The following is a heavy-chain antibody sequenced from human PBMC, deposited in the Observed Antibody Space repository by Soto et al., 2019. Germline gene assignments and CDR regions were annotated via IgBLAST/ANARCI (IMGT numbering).Heavy chain of an antibody. CDR3: ARDGSFWYDSSGLDP. CDR2: IWYDGSNK. Sequence: GGSLRLSCAASGFTFSSYGMHWVRQAPGKGLGWVAVIWYDGSNKYYADSVKGRFTISRDNSKNTLYLQMNSLRAEDTAVYYCARDGSFWYDSSGLDPWGQGTLVTVSS. J-gene: IGHJ5*02. CDR1: GFTFSSYG. V-gene: IGHV3-33*01. D-gene: IGHD1-20*01.